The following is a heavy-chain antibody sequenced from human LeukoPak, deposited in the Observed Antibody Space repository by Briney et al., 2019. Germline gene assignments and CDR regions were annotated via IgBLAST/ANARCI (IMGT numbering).Heavy chain of an antibody. J-gene: IGHJ6*03. CDR1: GGSISSYY. D-gene: IGHD6-13*01. CDR2: IYYSGNT. Sequence: SETLSLTCTVSGGSISSYYWSWIRQPPGKGLEWIGYIYYSGNTNYNPSLKSRVTISVDTSKNQFSLKLSSVTAADTAVYYCARVVSSSWDFYYYMDVWGKGTTVTISS. CDR3: ARVVSSSWDFYYYMDV. V-gene: IGHV4-59*01.